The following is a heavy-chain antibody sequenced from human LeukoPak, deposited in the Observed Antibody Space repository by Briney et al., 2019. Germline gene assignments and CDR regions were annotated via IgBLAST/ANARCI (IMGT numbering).Heavy chain of an antibody. CDR1: GYSISSGYY. J-gene: IGHJ3*02. D-gene: IGHD4-17*01. CDR2: IYHSGST. CDR3: ARFGDYGDGAFDI. V-gene: IGHV4-38-2*02. Sequence: SETLSLTCTVSGYSISSGYYWGWIRQPPGKGLEWIGSIYHSGSTYYNPSPKSRVTISVDTSKNQFSLKLSSVTAADTAVYYCARFGDYGDGAFDIWGQGTMVTVSS.